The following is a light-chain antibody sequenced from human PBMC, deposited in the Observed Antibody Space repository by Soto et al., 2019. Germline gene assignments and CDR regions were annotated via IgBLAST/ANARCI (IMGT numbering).Light chain of an antibody. CDR2: DVS. CDR3: SSYTSSSTVV. V-gene: IGLV2-14*03. J-gene: IGLJ3*02. Sequence: QSALTQPASVSGSPGQSITISCTGTSSDVGGYNYVSWYQQHPGKAPKLMIYDVSYRPSGVSNRFSGSKSGNTASLTISGLQADDEADYYCSSYTSSSTVVFGGETKLTVL. CDR1: SSDVGGYNY.